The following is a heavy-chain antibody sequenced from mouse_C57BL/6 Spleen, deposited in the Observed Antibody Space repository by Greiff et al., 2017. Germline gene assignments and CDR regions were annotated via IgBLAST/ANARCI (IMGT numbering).Heavy chain of an antibody. CDR1: GYSITSGYY. Sequence: EVQLQESGPGLVKPSQSLSLTCSVTGYSITSGYYWNWIRQFPGNKLEWMGYISYDGSNNYNPSLKNRISITRDTSKNQFFLKLNSVTTEDTATYYCARGWLLPYYAMDYWGQGTSVTVSS. V-gene: IGHV3-6*01. CDR2: ISYDGSN. D-gene: IGHD2-3*01. J-gene: IGHJ4*01. CDR3: ARGWLLPYYAMDY.